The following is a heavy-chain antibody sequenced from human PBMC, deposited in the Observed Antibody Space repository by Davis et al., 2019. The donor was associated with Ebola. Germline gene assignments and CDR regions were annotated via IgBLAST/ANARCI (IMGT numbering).Heavy chain of an antibody. V-gene: IGHV3-30*04. D-gene: IGHD4-17*01. J-gene: IGHJ5*02. CDR2: IFTDGRTK. Sequence: GESLKISCAASGFTFNSYSLHWVRKAPGKGLEWVAAIFTDGRTKFYAGSVKGRFTISRDNAKNSLYLQMNSLRAEDTAVYYCARENGDYDALRQYNWFDPWGQGTLVTVSS. CDR1: GFTFNSYS. CDR3: ARENGDYDALRQYNWFDP.